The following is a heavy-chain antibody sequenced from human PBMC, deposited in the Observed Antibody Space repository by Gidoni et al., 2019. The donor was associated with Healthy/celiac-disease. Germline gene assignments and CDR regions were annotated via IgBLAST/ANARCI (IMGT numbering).Heavy chain of an antibody. J-gene: IGHJ5*02. Sequence: GLEWIGSIYYSGSTYYNPSLKSRVTISVDTSKNQFSLKLSSVTAADTAVYYCARHWEDIVVVPAAGPWFDPWGQGTLVTVSS. D-gene: IGHD2-2*01. CDR3: ARHWEDIVVVPAAGPWFDP. CDR2: IYYSGST. V-gene: IGHV4-39*01.